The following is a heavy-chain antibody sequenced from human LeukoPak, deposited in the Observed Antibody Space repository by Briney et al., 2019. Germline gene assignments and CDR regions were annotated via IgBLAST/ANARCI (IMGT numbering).Heavy chain of an antibody. D-gene: IGHD5-18*01. J-gene: IGHJ4*02. CDR1: GGSFSGYY. V-gene: IGHV4-34*01. Sequence: SETLSLTCAVYGGSFSGYYWSWIRQPPGKGLEWIGEINHSGSTNYNPSLKSRVTISVDTSKNQFSLKLSSVTAADTAVYYCARVSGLWGPFDYWGQGTLVTVSS. CDR2: INHSGST. CDR3: ARVSGLWGPFDY.